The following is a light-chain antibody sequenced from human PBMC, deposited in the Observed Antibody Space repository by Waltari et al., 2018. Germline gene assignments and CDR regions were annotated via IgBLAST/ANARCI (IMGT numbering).Light chain of an antibody. CDR2: FVT. Sequence: SSLLTQPPSVSVALGRPTRLTCGVDYLGERRMPWCQPTPGQAPVSVIYFVTDRPSGIPDRFPGSHSWDTATLIISRVEDGDEADYYCQVWDSSRHHVIFGGGTRLTVL. V-gene: IGLV3-21*04. CDR3: QVWDSSRHHVI. J-gene: IGLJ2*01. CDR1: YLGERR.